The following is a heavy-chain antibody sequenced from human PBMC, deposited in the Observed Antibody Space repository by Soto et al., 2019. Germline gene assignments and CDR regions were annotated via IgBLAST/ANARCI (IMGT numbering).Heavy chain of an antibody. CDR1: GYTFTSYG. D-gene: IGHD3-16*01. J-gene: IGHJ4*02. CDR2: ISAYNGNT. V-gene: IGHV1-18*01. Sequence: ASVKVSCKASGYTFTSYGISWVRQAPGQGLEWMGWISAYNGNTNYAQKLQGRVTMTTDTSTSTAYMELRSLRSDDTAVYYCARHSIMITFGGAHDYWGQGTLVTVPQ. CDR3: ARHSIMITFGGAHDY.